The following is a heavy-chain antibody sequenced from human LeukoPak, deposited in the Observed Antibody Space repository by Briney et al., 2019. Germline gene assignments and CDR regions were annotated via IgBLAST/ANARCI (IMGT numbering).Heavy chain of an antibody. V-gene: IGHV3-23*01. CDR3: AKWRYSYGPGYFDY. D-gene: IGHD5-18*01. CDR1: GFTFSSYA. J-gene: IGHJ4*02. CDR2: ISGSGGST. Sequence: LSGGSLRLSCAASGFTFSSYAMSWVRQAPGKGLEWVSAISGSGGSTYYADSVKGRFTISRDNYKNTLYLQMNSLRDEDTAVYYCAKWRYSYGPGYFDYWGQGTLVTVSS.